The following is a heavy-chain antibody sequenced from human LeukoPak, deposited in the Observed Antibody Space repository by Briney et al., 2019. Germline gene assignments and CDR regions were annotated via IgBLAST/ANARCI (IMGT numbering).Heavy chain of an antibody. J-gene: IGHJ3*01. D-gene: IGHD1-26*01. CDR3: AKVMGENTWDMVFDV. V-gene: IGHV3-23*01. CDR1: RFSFSNYA. CDR2: IRVGGDGP. Sequence: PLGSLRLSRVASRFSFSNYALTCVRQAPGKGPEWVSSIRVGGDGPHYSDSVKGRFTISRDNSKNTLYLQMNSLRAEDTAVYYCAKVMGENTWDMVFDVWGQGTLVTVSS.